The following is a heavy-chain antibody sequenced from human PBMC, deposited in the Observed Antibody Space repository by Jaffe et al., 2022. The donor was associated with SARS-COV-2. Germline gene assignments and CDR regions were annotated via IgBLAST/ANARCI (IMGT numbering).Heavy chain of an antibody. CDR2: IIPIFGTA. J-gene: IGHJ4*02. Sequence: QVQLVQSGAEVKKPGSSVKVSCKASGGTFSSYAISWVRQAPGQGLEWMGGIIPIFGTANYAQKFQGRVTITADESTSTAYMELSSLRSEDTAVYYCARGASIVGATTGGEFDYWGQGTLVTVSS. CDR1: GGTFSSYA. CDR3: ARGASIVGATTGGEFDY. D-gene: IGHD1-26*01. V-gene: IGHV1-69*01.